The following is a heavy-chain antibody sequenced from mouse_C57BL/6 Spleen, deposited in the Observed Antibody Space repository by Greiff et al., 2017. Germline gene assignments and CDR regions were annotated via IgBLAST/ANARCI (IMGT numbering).Heavy chain of an antibody. J-gene: IGHJ2*01. D-gene: IGHD2-4*01. Sequence: DVKLVESGGDLVKPGGSLKLSCAASGFTFSSYGMSWVRQTPDKRLEWVATISSGGSYTYYPDSVKGRFTISRDNAKNTLYLQMSSLKSEDTAMYYCARHPTGYYDYDGYYFDYWGQGTTLTVSS. CDR2: ISSGGSYT. V-gene: IGHV5-6*02. CDR1: GFTFSSYG. CDR3: ARHPTGYYDYDGYYFDY.